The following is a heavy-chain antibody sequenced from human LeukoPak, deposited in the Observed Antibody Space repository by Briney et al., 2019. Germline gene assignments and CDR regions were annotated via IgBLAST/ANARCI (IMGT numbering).Heavy chain of an antibody. J-gene: IGHJ3*01. Sequence: LGGSLRLSCAASGFTFSIYEMSWVRQAPGKGLEWVSYISSSGNTIYYADPVKGRFTISRDNAKNSLYLQMNSLRAEDAAVYYCAKEGTPYAFDVWGQGTMVTVSS. CDR1: GFTFSIYE. CDR2: ISSSGNTI. CDR3: AKEGTPYAFDV. D-gene: IGHD3-10*01. V-gene: IGHV3-48*03.